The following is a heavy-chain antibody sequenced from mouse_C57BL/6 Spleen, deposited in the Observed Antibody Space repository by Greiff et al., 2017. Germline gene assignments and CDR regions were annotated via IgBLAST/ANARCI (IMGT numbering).Heavy chain of an antibody. CDR2: ISYDGSN. J-gene: IGHJ1*03. Sequence: VQLQQSGPGLVKPSQSLSLTCSVTGYSITSGYYWNWIRQFPGNKLEWMGYISYDGSNNYNPSLKNRISITRDTSKNQFFLKLNSVTTEDTATYYCARYGSSPWYFDVWGTGTTVTVSS. D-gene: IGHD1-1*01. V-gene: IGHV3-6*01. CDR3: ARYGSSPWYFDV. CDR1: GYSITSGYY.